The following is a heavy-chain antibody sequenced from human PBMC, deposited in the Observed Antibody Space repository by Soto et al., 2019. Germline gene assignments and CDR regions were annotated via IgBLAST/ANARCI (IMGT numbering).Heavy chain of an antibody. J-gene: IGHJ6*02. CDR3: ARDSLGYCSSTSCYDYGMDV. CDR1: GGTFSSYA. V-gene: IGHV1-69*01. Sequence: QVQLVQSGAEVKKPGSSVKVSCKASGGTFSSYAISWVRQAPGQGLEWMGGIIPIFGTANYAQKFQGRVTITADESTSTAYMELSSLRSEDTAVYYCARDSLGYCSSTSCYDYGMDVWGQGPTVTVSS. CDR2: IIPIFGTA. D-gene: IGHD2-2*01.